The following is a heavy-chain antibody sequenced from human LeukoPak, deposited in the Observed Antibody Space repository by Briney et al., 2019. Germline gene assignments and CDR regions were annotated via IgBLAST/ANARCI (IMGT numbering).Heavy chain of an antibody. V-gene: IGHV4-39*01. CDR1: GGSISSSSYY. J-gene: IGHJ6*03. CDR3: ASLGYYYYYMDV. CDR2: IYYSGST. Sequence: SETLSLTCTVSGGSISSSSYYWGWIRQPPGEGLEWIGSIYYSGSTYYNPSLKSRVTISVDTSKNQFSLKLSSVSAADTAVYYCASLGYYYYYMDVWGKGTTVTVSS.